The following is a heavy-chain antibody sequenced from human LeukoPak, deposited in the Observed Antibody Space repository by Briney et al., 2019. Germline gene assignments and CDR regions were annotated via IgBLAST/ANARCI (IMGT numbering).Heavy chain of an antibody. J-gene: IGHJ4*02. Sequence: PSETLSLTCAVYGGSFSDYDWSWIRQPPGKGLEWIGEINQSGHTNCDPSLKSRISMSIDTSRSQFSLNLRSVTAADTAVYFCARYVPVKTGPTKSSFDYWGQGTLVTVSS. CDR1: GGSFSDYD. CDR3: ARYVPVKTGPTKSSFDY. V-gene: IGHV4-34*10. CDR2: INQSGHT. D-gene: IGHD1-1*01.